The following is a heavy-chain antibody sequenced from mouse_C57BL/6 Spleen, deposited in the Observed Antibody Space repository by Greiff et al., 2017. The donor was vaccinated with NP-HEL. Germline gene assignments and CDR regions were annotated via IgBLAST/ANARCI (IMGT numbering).Heavy chain of an antibody. V-gene: IGHV1-52*01. CDR3: ARVAYYGSSYVGFAY. J-gene: IGHJ3*01. CDR2: IDPSDSET. D-gene: IGHD1-1*01. CDR1: GYTFTSYW. Sequence: QVQLQQPGAELVRPGSSVKLSCKASGYTFTSYWMHWVKQRPIQGLEWIGNIDPSDSETHYNQKFKDKATLTVDKSSSTAYMQLSSLTSEDSTVYYCARVAYYGSSYVGFAYWGQGTLVTVSA.